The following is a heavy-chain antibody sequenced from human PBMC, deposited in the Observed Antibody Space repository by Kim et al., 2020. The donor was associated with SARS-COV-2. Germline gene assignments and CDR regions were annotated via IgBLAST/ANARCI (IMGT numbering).Heavy chain of an antibody. V-gene: IGHV4-59*09. D-gene: IGHD3-22*01. CDR3: ARGGSSGYYYG. CDR2: T. Sequence: TNHNPPLKSRVTMSVDTSKNQFSLKLSSVTAADTAVYYCARGGSSGYYYGWGQGTLVTVSS. J-gene: IGHJ4*02.